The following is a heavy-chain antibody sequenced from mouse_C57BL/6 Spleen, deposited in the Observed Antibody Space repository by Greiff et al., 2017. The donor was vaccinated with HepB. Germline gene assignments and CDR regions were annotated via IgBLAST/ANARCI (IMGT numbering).Heavy chain of an antibody. V-gene: IGHV1-42*01. CDR3: ARKIYYGVYYYAMDY. J-gene: IGHJ4*01. CDR1: GYSFTGYY. Sequence: DVHLVESGPELVKPGASVKISCKASGYSFTGYYMNWVKQSPEKSLEWIGEINPSTGGTTYNQKFKAKATLTVDKSSSTAYMQLKSLTSEDSAVYYCARKIYYGVYYYAMDYWGQGTSVTVSS. CDR2: INPSTGGT. D-gene: IGHD2-1*01.